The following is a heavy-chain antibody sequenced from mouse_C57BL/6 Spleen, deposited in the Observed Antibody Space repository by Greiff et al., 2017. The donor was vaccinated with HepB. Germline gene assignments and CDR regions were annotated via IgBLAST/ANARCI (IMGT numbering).Heavy chain of an antibody. Sequence: VQRVESGPGLVQPSQSLSITCTVSGFSLTSYGVHWVRQSPGKGLEWLGVIWSGGSTDYNAAFISRLSISKDNSKSQVFFKMNSLQADDTAIYYCASAYDYDAVWFAYWGQGTLVTVSA. V-gene: IGHV2-2*01. CDR3: ASAYDYDAVWFAY. D-gene: IGHD2-4*01. J-gene: IGHJ3*01. CDR1: GFSLTSYG. CDR2: IWSGGST.